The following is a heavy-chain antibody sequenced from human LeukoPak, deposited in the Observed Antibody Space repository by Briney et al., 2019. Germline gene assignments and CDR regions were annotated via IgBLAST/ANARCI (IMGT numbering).Heavy chain of an antibody. J-gene: IGHJ4*02. Sequence: SETLSLTCTVSGGSITSYHWSWIRQPPGEGLEWIGYIHNSGNTNYNPSLKSRVTISIDTSKNQFSLKLSSVTAADTAVYYCARLGRAVTTFFDYWGQGTLVTVSS. D-gene: IGHD4-17*01. CDR1: GGSITSYH. CDR2: IHNSGNT. V-gene: IGHV4-59*08. CDR3: ARLGRAVTTFFDY.